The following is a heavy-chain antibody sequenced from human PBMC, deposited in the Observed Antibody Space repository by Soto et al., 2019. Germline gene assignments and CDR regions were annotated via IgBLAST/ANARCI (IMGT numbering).Heavy chain of an antibody. D-gene: IGHD5-12*01. CDR1: GVSLSTSGVG. CDR2: IYWDDDK. CDR3: AHTSRVATPGAFDI. J-gene: IGHJ3*02. Sequence: QITLKESGPTLVKPTQPLTLTCTFSGVSLSTSGVGVCWIRQPPGKALEWLALIYWDDDKRYSPSLKSRHTITKDTSKNPVVLTMTNMDPVDTATYYCAHTSRVATPGAFDIWGQGTMVTVSS. V-gene: IGHV2-5*02.